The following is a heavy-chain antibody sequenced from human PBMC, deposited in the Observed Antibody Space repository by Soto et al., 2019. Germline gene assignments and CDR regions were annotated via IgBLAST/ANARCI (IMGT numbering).Heavy chain of an antibody. CDR2: INPNSGGT. D-gene: IGHD6-19*01. Sequence: QVQLVQSGAEVKKPGASVKVSCKASGYTFTDYYMHWVRQAPGQGLEWMGWINPNSGGTNYAQKFQGRVTMTRDTSISTASMELNRLRSDDTAVYYCARDQSPSSGWPGMDVWGQGTTVTVSS. CDR3: ARDQSPSSGWPGMDV. CDR1: GYTFTDYY. J-gene: IGHJ6*02. V-gene: IGHV1-2*02.